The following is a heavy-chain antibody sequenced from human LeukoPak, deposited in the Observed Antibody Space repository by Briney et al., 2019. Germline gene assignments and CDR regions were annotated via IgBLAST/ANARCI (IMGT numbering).Heavy chain of an antibody. J-gene: IGHJ4*02. Sequence: PGGSLRLSCATSGFTFSTYWMSWVRQAPGKGLEWVAIIKQDGTEKHYVDSVRGRFTISRDNAKNSVYLQMNSLRAEDTAVYYCARDKVDNAWTVFLFDYSGERAPVTVSS. CDR3: ARDKVDNAWTVFLFDY. CDR2: IKQDGTEK. D-gene: IGHD1-1*01. V-gene: IGHV3-7*01. CDR1: GFTFSTYW.